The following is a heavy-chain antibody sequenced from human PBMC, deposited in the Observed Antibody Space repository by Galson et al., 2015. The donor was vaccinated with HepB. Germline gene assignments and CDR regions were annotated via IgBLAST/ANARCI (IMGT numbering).Heavy chain of an antibody. CDR1: GFTFSSYG. CDR2: ISYDGSNK. Sequence: SLRLSCAASGFTFSSYGMHWVRQAPGKGLEWVAVISYDGSNKYYADSVKGRFTISRDNSKNTLYLQMNSLRAEDTAVYYCAKDLGPRGWLNWFDPWGQGTLVTVSS. V-gene: IGHV3-30*18. J-gene: IGHJ5*02. D-gene: IGHD6-19*01. CDR3: AKDLGPRGWLNWFDP.